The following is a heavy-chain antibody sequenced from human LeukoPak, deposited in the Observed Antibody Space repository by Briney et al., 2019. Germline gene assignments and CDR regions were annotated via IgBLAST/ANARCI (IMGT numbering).Heavy chain of an antibody. CDR2: TSGSGHST. J-gene: IGHJ4*02. Sequence: GGSLRLSCAASGFTFSSYAMSWVRQAPGKGLEWVSATSGSGHSTYYADSVTGRFTISRDNSKNTLYLQMNSLRAEDTALYYCAKGGSSMAAAGSDYWGQGTLVTVS. CDR3: AKGGSSMAAAGSDY. CDR1: GFTFSSYA. D-gene: IGHD6-13*01. V-gene: IGHV3-23*01.